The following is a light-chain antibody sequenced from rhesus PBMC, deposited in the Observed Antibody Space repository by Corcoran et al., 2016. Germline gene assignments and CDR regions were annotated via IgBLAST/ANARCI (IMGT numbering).Light chain of an antibody. V-gene: IGKV2-65*01. J-gene: IGKJ2*01. CDR2: QVS. CDR1: QSLVHSNGNTY. CDR3: EQDTNVPYS. Sequence: DVVMTQSPLSLPITPGQPASISCRSSQSLVHSNGNTYLSWYQQKPGQPPRRLIYQVSNRDSGVPDSFSGAGAGTVFTLDISRVEAEDVWVYYCEQDTNVPYSFGQGTKVEIK.